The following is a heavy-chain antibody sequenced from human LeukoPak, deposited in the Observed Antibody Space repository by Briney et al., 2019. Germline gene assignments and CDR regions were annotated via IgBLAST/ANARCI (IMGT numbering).Heavy chain of an antibody. J-gene: IGHJ4*02. D-gene: IGHD4-17*01. CDR2: INAGNGNT. V-gene: IGHV1-3*01. CDR1: GYTFTSYG. Sequence: AASVKVSCKAAGYTFTSYGISWVRQAPGQRLEWMGWINAGNGNTKYSQKFQGRVTITRDTSASTAYMELSSLRSEDTAVYYCATQGDYGDGDYWGQGTLVTVSS. CDR3: ATQGDYGDGDY.